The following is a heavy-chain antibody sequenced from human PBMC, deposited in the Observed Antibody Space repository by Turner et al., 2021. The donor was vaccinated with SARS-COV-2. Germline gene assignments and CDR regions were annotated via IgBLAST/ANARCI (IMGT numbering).Heavy chain of an antibody. CDR3: ALSPGGYSSSWYYFDY. Sequence: QLQLVESGGGVVQPGRSLRLSCAASGFTFSTYAMHWVRQAPGKGLEWVAIISYDGSNKYYADSVKGRFTISRDNSKNTLYLQMNSLRAEDTAVYYCALSPGGYSSSWYYFDYWGQGTLVTVSS. J-gene: IGHJ4*02. V-gene: IGHV3-30-3*01. D-gene: IGHD6-13*01. CDR2: ISYDGSNK. CDR1: GFTFSTYA.